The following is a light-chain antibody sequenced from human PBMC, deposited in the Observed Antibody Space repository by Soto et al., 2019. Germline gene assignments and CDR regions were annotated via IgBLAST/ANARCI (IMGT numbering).Light chain of an antibody. V-gene: IGKV3-15*01. J-gene: IGKJ4*01. CDR2: GAS. CDR1: QSVSSK. Sequence: VMTQSPATLSVSPGERATLSCRASQSVSSKLAWYLQKPGQAPRLLMYGASTRATGIPARFSGSGSGTEFTLTITSLQSEDFAVYYCQQYDNWPVTFGGGTKVEIK. CDR3: QQYDNWPVT.